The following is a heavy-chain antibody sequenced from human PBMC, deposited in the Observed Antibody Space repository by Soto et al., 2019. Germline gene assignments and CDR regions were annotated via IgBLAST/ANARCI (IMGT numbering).Heavy chain of an antibody. J-gene: IGHJ4*02. CDR1: GVTFTSET. V-gene: IGHV1-69*01. CDR3: ATELGENPASPFDS. Sequence: QVQLVQSGAEVKKPGSSVKVSCKASGVTFTSETISWVRQAPGQGLEWMGGIIPLFGAANYAQKFQGRLTITADESTSTVYMELSSLRSVDMAVYYGATELGENPASPFDSWGQGTLVTVSS. CDR2: IIPLFGAA. D-gene: IGHD2-21*01.